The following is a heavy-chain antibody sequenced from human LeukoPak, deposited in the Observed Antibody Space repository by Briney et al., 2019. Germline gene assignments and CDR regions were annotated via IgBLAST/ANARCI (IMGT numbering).Heavy chain of an antibody. Sequence: GGSLRLSCAASGFTFSSYDMHWVRQAPGKGLEWVAVISYDGSNKYCADSVKGRFTISRDNSKNTLYLQMNSLRAEDTAVYFYASALYGGNSYYFDYWGQGTLVTVSS. CDR2: ISYDGSNK. V-gene: IGHV3-30*03. CDR1: GFTFSSYD. CDR3: ASALYGGNSYYFDY. D-gene: IGHD4-23*01. J-gene: IGHJ4*02.